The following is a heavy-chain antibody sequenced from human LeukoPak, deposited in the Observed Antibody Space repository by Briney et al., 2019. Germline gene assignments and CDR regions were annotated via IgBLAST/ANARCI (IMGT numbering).Heavy chain of an antibody. Sequence: ASVKVSCKVSGYTLTELSMHWVRQAPGKGLEWMGWINPNSGGTNYAQKFQGRVTMTRDTSISTAYMELRRLRSGDTAVYYCAIATGGCSSTSCYTAWVFDYWGQGTLVTVSS. D-gene: IGHD2-2*02. V-gene: IGHV1-2*02. CDR3: AIATGGCSSTSCYTAWVFDY. J-gene: IGHJ4*02. CDR2: INPNSGGT. CDR1: GYTLTELS.